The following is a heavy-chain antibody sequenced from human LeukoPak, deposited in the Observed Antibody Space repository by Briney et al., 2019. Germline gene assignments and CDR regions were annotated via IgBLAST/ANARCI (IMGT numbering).Heavy chain of an antibody. CDR2: ISTKSYGETT. D-gene: IGHD5/OR15-5a*01. Sequence: QSGGSLRLSCISSGFTLGDSAMSWFRQAPGKGLEWVGFISTKSYGETTEYAASVKGRFSISRDDSKSITYLQMNSLRVEDTALYYCAKDPPPHSVNLNWFDPWGQGTLVTVSS. J-gene: IGHJ5*02. CDR3: AKDPPPHSVNLNWFDP. V-gene: IGHV3-49*03. CDR1: GFTLGDSA.